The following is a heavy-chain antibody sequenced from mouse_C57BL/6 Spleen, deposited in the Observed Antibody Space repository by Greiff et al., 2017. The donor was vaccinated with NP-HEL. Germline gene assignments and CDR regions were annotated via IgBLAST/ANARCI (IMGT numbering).Heavy chain of an antibody. CDR3: AAYYSNYDWYFDV. D-gene: IGHD2-5*01. CDR2: IDPNSGGT. CDR1: GYTFTSYW. V-gene: IGHV1-72*01. J-gene: IGHJ1*03. Sequence: QVHVKQPGAELVKPGASVKLSCKASGYTFTSYWMHWVKQRPGRGLEWIGRIDPNSGGTKYNEKFKSKATLNVDKPSSTAYMQLSSLTSEDSAVYYCAAYYSNYDWYFDVWGTGTTVTVSS.